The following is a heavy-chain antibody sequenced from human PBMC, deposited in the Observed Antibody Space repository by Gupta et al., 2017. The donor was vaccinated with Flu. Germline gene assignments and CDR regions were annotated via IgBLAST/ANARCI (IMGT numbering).Heavy chain of an antibody. Sequence: VKPGGSLRLSCAASGFTFFNAWMTWVRQAPGKGLEWVGRIRSNFDGGTTDYASPVKGRFAISRDDSANRLYLEMSSLKTEDTAVYYCATDNTGYDSAPFFDKWGQGTLVTVSS. CDR1: GFTFFNAW. CDR2: IRSNFDGGTT. V-gene: IGHV3-15*01. D-gene: IGHD5-12*01. CDR3: ATDNTGYDSAPFFDK. J-gene: IGHJ4*02.